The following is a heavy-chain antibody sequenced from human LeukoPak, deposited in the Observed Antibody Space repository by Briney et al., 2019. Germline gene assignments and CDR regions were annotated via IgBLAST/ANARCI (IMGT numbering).Heavy chain of an antibody. CDR1: GFTFSSYA. J-gene: IGHJ6*02. Sequence: GGSLRLSCAASGFTFSSYAMSWVRQAPGKGLEWVSAISGSGDTTYYADSVKGRFTVSRDNSKSTVYVQMSSLRAEDTAMYYCARGPYYGSGGHFSYYGMDVWGQGTTVTVSS. V-gene: IGHV3-23*01. D-gene: IGHD3-10*01. CDR2: ISGSGDTT. CDR3: ARGPYYGSGGHFSYYGMDV.